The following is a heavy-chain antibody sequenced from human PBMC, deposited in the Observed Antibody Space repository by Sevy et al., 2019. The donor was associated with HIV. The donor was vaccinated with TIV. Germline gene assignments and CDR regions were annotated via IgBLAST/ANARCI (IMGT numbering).Heavy chain of an antibody. CDR1: GFTFRSYG. D-gene: IGHD6-25*01. CDR3: AREDRDYSGGGMDV. Sequence: GGSLRLSCAASGFTFRSYGMHWVRQAPGKGLEWVAVIWYDGSTKYYADSVKGRFTISRDNSKNTLYLQMNSLRAEDTAIYSCAREDRDYSGGGMDVWGQGTTVTVS. CDR2: IWYDGSTK. J-gene: IGHJ6*02. V-gene: IGHV3-33*01.